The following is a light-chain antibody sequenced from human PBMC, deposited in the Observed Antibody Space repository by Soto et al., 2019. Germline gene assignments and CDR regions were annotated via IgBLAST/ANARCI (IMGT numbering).Light chain of an antibody. Sequence: DIQTTQYPSNLSASVGDRVTITCGASQSISSWLAWYQQKPGKAPKLLIYAASSLQSGVPSRFSGSGSGTDFTLTISSLQPEDFATYYCQQSYSTPPITFGQGTRLEIK. CDR3: QQSYSTPPIT. J-gene: IGKJ5*01. V-gene: IGKV1-39*01. CDR1: QSISSW. CDR2: AAS.